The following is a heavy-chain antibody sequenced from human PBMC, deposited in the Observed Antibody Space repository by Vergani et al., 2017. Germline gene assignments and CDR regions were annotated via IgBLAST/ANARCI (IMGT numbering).Heavy chain of an antibody. CDR1: GESIRSGSHY. D-gene: IGHD2-15*01. CDR2: IHTGGST. Sequence: QVKLQESGPGLLKPSQTLSLTCTVSGESIRSGSHYWSWIRQPAGKGPEWIGHIHTGGSTDLNPSFKSRVSISVDTSKLQFSLKLNSVTVADTAVYYCARSRPYCTSGSCPAIWGQGTLVTVSS. V-gene: IGHV4-61*02. CDR3: ARSRPYCTSGSCPAI. J-gene: IGHJ4*02.